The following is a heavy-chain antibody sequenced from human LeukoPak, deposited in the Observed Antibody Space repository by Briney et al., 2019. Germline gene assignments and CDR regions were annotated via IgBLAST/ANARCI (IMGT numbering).Heavy chain of an antibody. CDR1: GGSISSYF. J-gene: IGHJ4*02. CDR3: ARGQYSGSCFDN. Sequence: SETLSLTCTVSGGSISSYFWSWIRQPPGKGLEWIGYIYYSGSTNYNPSLKSRVTILVDTSKNQFSLKVSSVTAADTAVYYCARGQYSGSCFDNWGQGSLVTVSS. D-gene: IGHD1-26*01. CDR2: IYYSGST. V-gene: IGHV4-59*01.